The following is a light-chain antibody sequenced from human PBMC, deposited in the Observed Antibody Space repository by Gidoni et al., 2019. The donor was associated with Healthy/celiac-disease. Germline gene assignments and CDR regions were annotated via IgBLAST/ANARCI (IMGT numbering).Light chain of an antibody. J-gene: IGKJ2*01. Sequence: IPMTQSPSSLSPSVVDRVTITCRSSQIISSYLHWYQQKPGKAPKLLIYAASSMQSGVPSRFSGSGAGTDFTLTISSLQEEDVAAYYCQQSYSTPRTFGQGTKLEIK. V-gene: IGKV1-39*01. CDR3: QQSYSTPRT. CDR2: AAS. CDR1: QIISSY.